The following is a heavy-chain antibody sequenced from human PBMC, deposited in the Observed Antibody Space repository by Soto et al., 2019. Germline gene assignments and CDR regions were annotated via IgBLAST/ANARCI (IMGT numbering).Heavy chain of an antibody. V-gene: IGHV4-61*01. Sequence: KPSDTLSLTCTVSGGSVSSGSYYWSWVRQPPGKGLEWIGYISHSGSTNYNPSLKSRVTISVDTSKNQFSLKLTFVTAADTAVYYCAKVYSSSLAPWGQGTLVTVSS. CDR2: ISHSGST. J-gene: IGHJ5*02. CDR1: GGSVSSGSYY. CDR3: AKVYSSSLAP. D-gene: IGHD6-6*01.